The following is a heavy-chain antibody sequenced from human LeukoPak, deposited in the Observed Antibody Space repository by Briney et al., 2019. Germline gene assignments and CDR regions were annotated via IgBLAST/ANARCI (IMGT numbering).Heavy chain of an antibody. CDR1: GFTFSNAW. D-gene: IGHD3-9*01. CDR2: IKSKTDGGTT. Sequence: GGSLRLSCAASGFTFSNAWMSWVRQAPGKGLEWVGRIKSKTDGGTTDYAAPVRGRFTISRDNAKNTLYLQMNTLRVEDTAVYYCTRDLMDYDVSTGLHHYYMDVWGQGTTVTVSS. CDR3: TRDLMDYDVSTGLHHYYMDV. V-gene: IGHV3-15*05. J-gene: IGHJ6*02.